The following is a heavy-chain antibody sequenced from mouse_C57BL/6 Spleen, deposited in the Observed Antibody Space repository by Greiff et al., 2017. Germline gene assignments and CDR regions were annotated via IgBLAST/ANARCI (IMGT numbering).Heavy chain of an antibody. Sequence: EVQLQQSGPELVKPGASVKMSCKASGYTFPDYNMHWVKQSHGKSLEWIGYINPNNGGTSYNQQFKGKATLTVNKSSSTAYMEPRSLTSEDSAVYYCASALYGNYVPYYAMDYWGQGTSVTVSS. CDR3: ASALYGNYVPYYAMDY. CDR2: INPNNGGT. CDR1: GYTFPDYN. V-gene: IGHV1-22*01. D-gene: IGHD2-1*01. J-gene: IGHJ4*01.